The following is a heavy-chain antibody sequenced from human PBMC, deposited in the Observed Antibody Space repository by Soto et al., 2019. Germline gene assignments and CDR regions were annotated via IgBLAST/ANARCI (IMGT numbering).Heavy chain of an antibody. J-gene: IGHJ6*02. CDR3: AKDIGTRLRGYGMDV. V-gene: IGHV3-9*01. CDR1: GFTFDDYA. Sequence: GGSLRLSCAASGFTFDDYAMHWVRQAPGKGLEWVSGISWNSGSIGYADSVKGRFTISRDNAKNSLYLQMNSLRAEDTALYYCAKDIGTRLRGYGMDVWGQGTTVTVSS. CDR2: ISWNSGSI. D-gene: IGHD3-16*01.